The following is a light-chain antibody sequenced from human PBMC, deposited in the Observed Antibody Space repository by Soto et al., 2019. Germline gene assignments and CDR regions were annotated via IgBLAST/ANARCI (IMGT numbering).Light chain of an antibody. CDR1: SSDVGGYKY. CDR3: SSYTSSNTVV. Sequence: QSALTQPASVSGSPGQSITISCTGTSSDVGGYKYVSWYQQHPGKAPKVMIYEVTNRPSGVSNRFFGSKSGNTASLTISGLQDEDEADYYCSSYTSSNTVVFGGGTKVTVL. CDR2: EVT. V-gene: IGLV2-14*01. J-gene: IGLJ2*01.